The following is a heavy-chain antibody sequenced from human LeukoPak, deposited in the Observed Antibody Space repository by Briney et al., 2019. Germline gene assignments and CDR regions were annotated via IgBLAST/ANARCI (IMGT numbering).Heavy chain of an antibody. CDR2: IYYSGST. J-gene: IGHJ4*02. V-gene: IGHV4-59*01. CDR3: ARDRGTYGDYIFDY. Sequence: PSETLSLTCTVSGGSISSYYWSWIRQPPGKGLEWIGYIYYSGSTNYNPSLKSRVTISVDTSKNQFSLKLSSVTAADTAVYYCARDRGTYGDYIFDYWGQGTLVTLSS. CDR1: GGSISSYY. D-gene: IGHD4-17*01.